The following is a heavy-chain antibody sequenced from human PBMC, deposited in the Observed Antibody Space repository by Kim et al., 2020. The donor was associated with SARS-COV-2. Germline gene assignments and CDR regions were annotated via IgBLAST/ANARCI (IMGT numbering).Heavy chain of an antibody. CDR3: ARAFQLGEDSDAFDI. J-gene: IGHJ3*02. CDR1: GYTFTSYG. D-gene: IGHD3-16*01. V-gene: IGHV1-18*01. CDR2: ISAYKCNT. Sequence: ASVKVSCKASGYTFTSYGISWVRQAPGQGLEGMGWISAYKCNTNYAQKLQGRVTMTTDTSTSTAYMALRSLRSDDTAVYYCARAFQLGEDSDAFDIWGQGTMVTVSS.